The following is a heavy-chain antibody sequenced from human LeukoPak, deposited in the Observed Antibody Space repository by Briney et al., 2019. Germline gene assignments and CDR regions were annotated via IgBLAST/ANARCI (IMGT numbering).Heavy chain of an antibody. CDR3: ASNPLYYYDSSGVHN. CDR1: GYTFTCYY. D-gene: IGHD3-22*01. Sequence: GASVKVSCKASGYTFTCYYIHWVRQAPGQGLEWMGWINPNSGGTNYAQKFQGRVTMTRDTSISTAYMELSRLRSDDTAVYYCASNPLYYYDSSGVHNWGQGTLVTVSS. J-gene: IGHJ4*02. V-gene: IGHV1-2*02. CDR2: INPNSGGT.